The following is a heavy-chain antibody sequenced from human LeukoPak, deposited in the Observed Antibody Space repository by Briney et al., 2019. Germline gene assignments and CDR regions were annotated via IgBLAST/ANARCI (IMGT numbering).Heavy chain of an antibody. CDR3: AKVPESTIFGVVRQYNWFDP. D-gene: IGHD3-3*01. J-gene: IGHJ5*02. V-gene: IGHV3-23*01. CDR2: ISGSGGTT. Sequence: GGSLRLSCAASGFTFSSFAMNWVRQAPGKGLEWISLISGSGGTTYYADSVKGRFTISRDNSKNTLYLQMNSLRAEDTAVYYCAKVPESTIFGVVRQYNWFDPWGQGTLVTVSS. CDR1: GFTFSSFA.